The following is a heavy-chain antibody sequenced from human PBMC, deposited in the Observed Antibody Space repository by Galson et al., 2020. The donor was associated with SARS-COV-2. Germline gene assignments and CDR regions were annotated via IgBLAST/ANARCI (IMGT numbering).Heavy chain of an antibody. CDR1: GFTFSNAW. Sequence: GGSLRLSCAASGFTFSNAWMSWVRQAPGKGLEWVGRIKSKTDGGTTDYAAHVQGRITISRDDSKNTLYLQMNSLKTEDTAVYDCTTDLLRYVDWPPGSVWLGYWGQGTLVTVAS. D-gene: IGHD3-9*01. CDR2: IKSKTDGGTT. V-gene: IGHV3-15*01. J-gene: IGHJ4*02. CDR3: TTDLLRYVDWPPGSVWLGY.